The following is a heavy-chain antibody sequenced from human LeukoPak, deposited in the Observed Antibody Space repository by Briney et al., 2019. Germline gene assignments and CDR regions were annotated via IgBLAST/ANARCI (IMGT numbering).Heavy chain of an antibody. Sequence: SETLSLTCTVSGGSISSSSYYWGWIRQPPGKGLEWIGTIYYSGSTYYNPSLKSRVTISVDTSKNQFSLKLSSVTAADTAVYYCASLTMIVVPWGQGTLVTVSS. D-gene: IGHD3-22*01. V-gene: IGHV4-39*07. CDR2: IYYSGST. J-gene: IGHJ4*02. CDR3: ASLTMIVVP. CDR1: GGSISSSSYY.